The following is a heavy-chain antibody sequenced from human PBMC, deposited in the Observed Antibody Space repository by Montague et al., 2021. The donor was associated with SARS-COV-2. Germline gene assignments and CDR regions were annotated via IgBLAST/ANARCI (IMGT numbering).Heavy chain of an antibody. V-gene: IGHV3-48*03. D-gene: IGHD3-22*01. Sequence: SLRLSCAASGFTFSSYEMNWVRQAPGKGLEWVSDINSGGITMYYGGSVKGRFTISRDNAKNSLYLQMNSLRAEDTAVYYCARGNYDNSGHSPAYYFDNWGQGTLVTVSS. J-gene: IGHJ4*02. CDR1: GFTFSSYE. CDR2: INSGGITM. CDR3: ARGNYDNSGHSPAYYFDN.